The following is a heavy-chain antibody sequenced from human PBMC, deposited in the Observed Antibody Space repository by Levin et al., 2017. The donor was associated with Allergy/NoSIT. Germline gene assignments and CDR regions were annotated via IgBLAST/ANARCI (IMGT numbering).Heavy chain of an antibody. CDR3: ARGGRLGDLSSPDY. V-gene: IGHV3-21*01. Sequence: ASVKVSCAASGFTFTIYSMNWVRQAPGKGLEWVSSISSSSSYIYYADSVKGRFTISRDNAENSLYLQMNSLRAEDTAVYYCARGGRLGDLSSPDYWGQGTLVTVSS. J-gene: IGHJ4*02. D-gene: IGHD3-16*02. CDR2: ISSSSSYI. CDR1: GFTFTIYS.